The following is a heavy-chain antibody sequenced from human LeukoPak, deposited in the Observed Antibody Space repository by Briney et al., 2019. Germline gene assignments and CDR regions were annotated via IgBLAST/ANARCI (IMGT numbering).Heavy chain of an antibody. V-gene: IGHV4-59*01. CDR3: ARGRGGSWYVEGYYYYYMDV. CDR1: GGSISSYY. J-gene: IGHJ6*03. Sequence: SETLSLTCTVSGGSISSYYWSWIRQPPGKGLEWIGYIYYSGSTNYNPSLKSRVTISVDTSKNQFSLKLSSVTAADTAVYYCARGRGGSWYVEGYYYYYMDVWGKGTTVTVSS. CDR2: IYYSGST. D-gene: IGHD6-13*01.